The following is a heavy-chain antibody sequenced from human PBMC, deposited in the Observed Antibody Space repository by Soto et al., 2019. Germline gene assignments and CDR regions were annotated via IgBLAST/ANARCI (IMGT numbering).Heavy chain of an antibody. CDR2: IIPLLDIT. D-gene: IGHD5-12*01. CDR1: GGAFTNDI. V-gene: IGHV1-69*08. Sequence: QVQLVQSGAEVKKPGSSVKVSCKASGGAFTNDIITWVRQAPGQGLEWMGRIIPLLDITNYAQKFQGRVTITADKCTSTAYMELNSLISEDTDVYYCARDSPIGSTFSGYDAIDYWGQGTLVTVSS. J-gene: IGHJ4*02. CDR3: ARDSPIGSTFSGYDAIDY.